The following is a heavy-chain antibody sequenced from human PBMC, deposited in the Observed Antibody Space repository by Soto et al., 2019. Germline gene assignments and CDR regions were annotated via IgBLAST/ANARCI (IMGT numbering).Heavy chain of an antibody. V-gene: IGHV3-23*01. CDR1: GFTFSDDA. D-gene: IGHD5-12*01. CDR2: IPAGGGTT. J-gene: IGHJ4*02. CDR3: AKGSASGSPYCAGD. Sequence: GGSLRLSCAASGFTFSDDAMAWVRQAPGQGLEWISAIPAGGGTTYHADSVKGRFTISRDNSKTTLYLQINSLRAEDAAVYFCAKGSASGSPYCAGDWGPGSLVTVFS.